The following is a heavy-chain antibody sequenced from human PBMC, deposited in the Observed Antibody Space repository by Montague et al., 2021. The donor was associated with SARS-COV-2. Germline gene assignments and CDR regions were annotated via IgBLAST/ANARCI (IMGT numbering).Heavy chain of an antibody. CDR2: IKNDGRTT. V-gene: IGHV3-74*01. CDR3: AREGASDYPDAFDL. D-gene: IGHD3-16*01. CDR1: GLEFSRYW. J-gene: IGHJ3*01. Sequence: SLRLSCAASGLEFSRYWIHWVRQVPGKGLVWLSSIKNDGRTTGYADSVKGRFTISRDNAKNTVYLRINSVTVDDTALYYCAREGASDYPDAFDLWGQGTLVTVSS.